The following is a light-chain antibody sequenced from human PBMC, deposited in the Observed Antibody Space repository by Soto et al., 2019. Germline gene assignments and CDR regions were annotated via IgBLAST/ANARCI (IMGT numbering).Light chain of an antibody. CDR1: LSPVYSDVNTS. CDR2: KVS. J-gene: IGKJ1*01. CDR3: KQGQHWPRT. V-gene: IGKV2-30*01. Sequence: LLPQSPLPPPATRGQRASTSCXPSLSPVYSDVNTSLNWFQHKPGQAPRXXIYKVSNRASGVPDRFSGSGSGTDFTLKISRVEAEDVGVYYCKQGQHWPRTFGQGTKVDIK.